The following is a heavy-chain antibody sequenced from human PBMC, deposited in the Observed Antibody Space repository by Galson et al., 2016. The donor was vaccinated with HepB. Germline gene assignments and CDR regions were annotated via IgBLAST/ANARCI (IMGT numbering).Heavy chain of an antibody. J-gene: IGHJ4*02. CDR3: AKDMEYDNDNVTGSLGDY. CDR2: ISWKSGSI. CDR1: GFSFDDYA. Sequence: SLRLSCAASGFSFDDYAMHWVRQAPGKGLEWVSGISWKSGSIGYGDSVKGRFTISRDNAKNSLYLQMNSLRAEDTALYYCAKDMEYDNDNVTGSLGDYWGQGTLVTVSS. V-gene: IGHV3-9*01. D-gene: IGHD3-9*01.